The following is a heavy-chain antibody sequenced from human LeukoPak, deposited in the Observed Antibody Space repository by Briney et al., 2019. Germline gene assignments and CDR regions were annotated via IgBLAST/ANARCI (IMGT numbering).Heavy chain of an antibody. Sequence: ASVKVSCKASGYTFTSYGISWVRQAPGQELEWMGWISPYNGNTNYAQKLQGRVTMTTDTSTSTAYTELRSLRSYDAAVYYCESDGAGHGIAARHDYWGQGTLVTVSS. D-gene: IGHD6-6*01. CDR1: GYTFTSYG. CDR2: ISPYNGNT. J-gene: IGHJ4*02. V-gene: IGHV1-18*01. CDR3: ESDGAGHGIAARHDY.